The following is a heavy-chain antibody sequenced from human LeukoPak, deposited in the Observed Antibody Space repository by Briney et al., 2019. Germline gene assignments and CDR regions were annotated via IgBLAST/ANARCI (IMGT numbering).Heavy chain of an antibody. Sequence: KPSETLSLTCTVSGGSISSSSYYWGWIRQPPGKGLEWIGSIYYTGSTYYNPSLKSRVTISVDTSKNQFSLKLSSVTAADTAVYYCARDHHTIFEGLQVFDPWGQGTLVTVSS. J-gene: IGHJ5*02. CDR3: ARDHHTIFEGLQVFDP. CDR1: GGSISSSSYY. V-gene: IGHV4-39*02. CDR2: IYYTGST. D-gene: IGHD3-3*01.